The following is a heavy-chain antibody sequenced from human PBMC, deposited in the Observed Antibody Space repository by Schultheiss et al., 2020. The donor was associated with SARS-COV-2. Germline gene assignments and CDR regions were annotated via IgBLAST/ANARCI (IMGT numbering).Heavy chain of an antibody. CDR1: GGSVSSGSYY. CDR2: IYTSGST. D-gene: IGHD6-13*01. Sequence: SQTLSLTCTVSGGSVSSGSYYWGWIRQPPGKGLEWIGRIYTSGSTNYNPSLKSRVTMSVDTSKNQFSLKLSSVTAADTAVYYCARTSFGSSSWYYFDYWGQGTLVTVSS. J-gene: IGHJ4*02. V-gene: IGHV4-61*02. CDR3: ARTSFGSSSWYYFDY.